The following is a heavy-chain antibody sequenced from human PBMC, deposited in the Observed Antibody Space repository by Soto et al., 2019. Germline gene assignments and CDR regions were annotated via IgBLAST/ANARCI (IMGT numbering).Heavy chain of an antibody. CDR3: ARGLAKVAGGAFDI. V-gene: IGHV3-33*01. CDR1: GFSFSFSG. Sequence: QVHLVESGGGVVQPGRSLRLSCAASGFSFSFSGMHWVRQAPGKGLEWVAGLWYDGSSENYADSVKGRFTISRHNFQNTLNLQMDSLRVEDTAMYYCARGLAKVAGGAFDIWGQGTMVIVSS. J-gene: IGHJ3*02. CDR2: LWYDGSSE. D-gene: IGHD3-16*01.